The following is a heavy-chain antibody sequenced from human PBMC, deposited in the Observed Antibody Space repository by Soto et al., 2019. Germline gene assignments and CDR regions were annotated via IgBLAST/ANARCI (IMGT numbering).Heavy chain of an antibody. CDR1: GFTFSSYD. J-gene: IGHJ6*03. V-gene: IGHV3-13*01. D-gene: IGHD6-19*01. CDR2: IGTAGDT. Sequence: PGGSLRLSCAASGFTFSSYDRHWVRQATGKGLEWVSAIGTAGDTYYPGSVKGRFTISRENAKNSLYLQMNSLRAGDTAVYYCARGGLAVAGTRYYYYMDVWGKGTTVTVSS. CDR3: ARGGLAVAGTRYYYYMDV.